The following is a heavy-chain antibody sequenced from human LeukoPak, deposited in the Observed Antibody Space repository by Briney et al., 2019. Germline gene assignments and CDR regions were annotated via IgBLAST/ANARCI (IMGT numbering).Heavy chain of an antibody. Sequence: PGGSLRLSCAASGFTFSSYAMSWIRQAPGKGLEWVSGISGSGGSTYYADSVKGRFTISRDNSKNTLYLQMNSLRAEDTAVYYCAKDGPARPVPYYYYYYMDVWGKGTTVTVSS. CDR3: AKDGPARPVPYYYYYYMDV. CDR1: GFTFSSYA. D-gene: IGHD6-6*01. CDR2: ISGSGGST. V-gene: IGHV3-23*01. J-gene: IGHJ6*03.